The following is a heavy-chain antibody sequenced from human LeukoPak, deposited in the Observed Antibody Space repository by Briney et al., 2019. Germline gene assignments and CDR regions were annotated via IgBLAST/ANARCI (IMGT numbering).Heavy chain of an antibody. V-gene: IGHV1-69*04. D-gene: IGHD3-22*01. CDR2: IIPILGIA. CDR3: AREGHRYYDSSGYKW. J-gene: IGHJ4*02. CDR1: GGTFSSHT. Sequence: SVKVSCKASGGTFSSHTISWVRQAPGQGLEWMGRIIPILGIANYAQKFQGRVTITADKSTSTAYMELSSLRSEDTAVYYCAREGHRYYDSSGYKWWGQGTLVTVSS.